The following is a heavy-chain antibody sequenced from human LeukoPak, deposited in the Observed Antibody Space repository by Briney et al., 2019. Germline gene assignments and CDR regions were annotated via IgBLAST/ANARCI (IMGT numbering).Heavy chain of an antibody. Sequence: SETLSLTCTVSGGSISSYYWSWIRQPPGKGLEWIWYIYYSGSTNYNPSLKSRVTISVDTSKNQFSLKLSSVTAADTAVYYCARRARTTVTTVDYWGQGTLVTVSS. J-gene: IGHJ4*02. V-gene: IGHV4-59*08. CDR1: GGSISSYY. CDR2: IYYSGST. D-gene: IGHD4-17*01. CDR3: ARRARTTVTTVDY.